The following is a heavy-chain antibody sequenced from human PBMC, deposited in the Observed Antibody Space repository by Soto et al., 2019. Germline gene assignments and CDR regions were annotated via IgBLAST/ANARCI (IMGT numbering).Heavy chain of an antibody. CDR1: ELTFSSFA. CDR3: AKSYISNWYDYFDH. J-gene: IGHJ4*02. V-gene: IGHV3-23*01. Sequence: PGGSLRLSCVASELTFSSFAMSWVRQAPGKGLEWVSAISGGVGTTYYADSVKGRFTISRDTSKNTLYMQMNSLRAEDTALYYCAKSYISNWYDYFDHWGQGTMVTVSS. D-gene: IGHD6-13*01. CDR2: ISGGVGTT.